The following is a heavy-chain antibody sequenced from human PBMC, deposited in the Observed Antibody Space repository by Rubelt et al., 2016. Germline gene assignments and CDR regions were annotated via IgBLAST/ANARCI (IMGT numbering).Heavy chain of an antibody. CDR2: INTNTGNP. D-gene: IGHD6-13*01. CDR1: GYTFTSYA. CDR3: ARVIAAAGRDGNYFDY. Sequence: QVQLVQSGSELKKPGASVKVSCKASGYTFTSYAMNWVRQAPGQGLEWMGWINTNTGNPTYAQGFTGRFVFSLDTSGSTAYRQISSLKAEDTAVYYCARVIAAAGRDGNYFDYWGQGTLVTVSS. J-gene: IGHJ4*02. V-gene: IGHV7-4-1*02.